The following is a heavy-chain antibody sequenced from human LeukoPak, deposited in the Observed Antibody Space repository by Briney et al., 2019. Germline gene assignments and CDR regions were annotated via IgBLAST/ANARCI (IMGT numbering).Heavy chain of an antibody. D-gene: IGHD3-22*01. CDR3: ARVGVWKDYYDSSGYYYFDY. V-gene: IGHV3-33*01. Sequence: GGSLRLSCAASGFTFSSYGMHWVRRAPGKGLEWVAVIWYDGSNKYYADSVKGRFAISRDNSKNTLYLQMNSLRAEDTAVYYCARVGVWKDYYDSSGYYYFDYWGQGTLVTVSS. CDR2: IWYDGSNK. J-gene: IGHJ4*02. CDR1: GFTFSSYG.